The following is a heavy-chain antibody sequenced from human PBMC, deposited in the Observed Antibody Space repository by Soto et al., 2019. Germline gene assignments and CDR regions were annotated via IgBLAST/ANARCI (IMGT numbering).Heavy chain of an antibody. CDR2: IKFDGTGI. CDR3: ARDSGYGSASSVNHYFDS. V-gene: IGHV3-7*01. D-gene: IGHD3-10*01. Sequence: EVQLVESGGGLVQPGGSLRLSCVASGFTYSYYWMSWVRQAPGRGLEWVARIKFDGTGIQYADAAKGRFTISRDNAENSLYLKLRSLRDGDTAVSYCARDSGYGSASSVNHYFDSWGQGSLVTVSS. CDR1: GFTYSYYW. J-gene: IGHJ4*02.